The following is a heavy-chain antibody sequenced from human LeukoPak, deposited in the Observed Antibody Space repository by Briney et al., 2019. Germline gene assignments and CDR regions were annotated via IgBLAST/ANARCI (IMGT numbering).Heavy chain of an antibody. CDR3: ARRDNDYGDY. CDR2: IYYSGST. D-gene: IGHD5-24*01. J-gene: IGHJ4*02. Sequence: SETLSLTCTASGGSISSYYWSWIRQPPGKGLEWIGYIYYSGSTNYNPSLKSRVTISVDTSKNQFSLKLSSVTAADTAVYYCARRDNDYGDYWGQGTLVTVSS. V-gene: IGHV4-59*01. CDR1: GGSISSYY.